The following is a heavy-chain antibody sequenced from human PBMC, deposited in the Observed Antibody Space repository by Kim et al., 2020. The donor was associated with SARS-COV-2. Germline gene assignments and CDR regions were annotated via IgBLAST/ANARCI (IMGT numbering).Heavy chain of an antibody. CDR2: INHSGST. J-gene: IGHJ5*02. Sequence: SETLSLTCAVYGGSFSGYYWSWIRQPPGKGLEWIGEINHSGSTNYNPSLKSRVTISVDTSKNQFSLKLSSVTAADTAVYYCARGRYSSSWYRERDWFDPWGQGPLVTVSS. D-gene: IGHD6-13*01. CDR1: GGSFSGYY. CDR3: ARGRYSSSWYRERDWFDP. V-gene: IGHV4-34*01.